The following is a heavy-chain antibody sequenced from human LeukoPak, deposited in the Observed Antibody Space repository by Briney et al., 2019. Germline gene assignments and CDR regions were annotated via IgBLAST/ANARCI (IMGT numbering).Heavy chain of an antibody. V-gene: IGHV3-33*01. CDR1: GFTFSSYG. CDR2: IWSDGSNK. J-gene: IGHJ4*02. CDR3: ARGSGSFSGGFDY. Sequence: GGSLRLSCAASGFTFSSYGMHWVRQTPGKGLEWVTIIWSDGSNKYYADSVKGRFTISRDNSKNTLYLQMNSLRAEDTAVYYCARGSGSFSGGFDYWGQGTLVTVSS. D-gene: IGHD1-26*01.